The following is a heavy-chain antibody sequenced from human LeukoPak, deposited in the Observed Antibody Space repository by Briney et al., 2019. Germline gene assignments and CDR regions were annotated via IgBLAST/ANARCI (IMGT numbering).Heavy chain of an antibody. Sequence: PGGSLRLSCAASGFTFSSYAVSWVRQAPGKGLEWVSVIYSGGSTYYADSVKGRFTISRHNSKNTLYLQMNSLRAEDTAVYYCAGSPTYYYDSSGFRYFDYWGQGTLVTVSS. CDR1: GFTFSSYA. J-gene: IGHJ4*02. CDR3: AGSPTYYYDSSGFRYFDY. D-gene: IGHD3-22*01. CDR2: IYSGGST. V-gene: IGHV3-53*04.